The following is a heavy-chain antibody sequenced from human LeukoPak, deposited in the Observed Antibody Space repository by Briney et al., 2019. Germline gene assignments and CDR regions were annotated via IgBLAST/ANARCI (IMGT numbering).Heavy chain of an antibody. CDR3: ARTQKRSRTIFGVVIISGAFDI. D-gene: IGHD3-3*01. CDR1: GGSISSSSYY. CDR2: IYYRGIT. V-gene: IGHV4-39*07. Sequence: PSETLSLTCTVSGGSISSSSYYWVWIRQPPGKGLEWIGSIYYRGITYYNPSLKSRVTISVDTSKNQFSLKLSSVTAADTAVYYCARTQKRSRTIFGVVIISGAFDIWGQGTMVTVSS. J-gene: IGHJ3*02.